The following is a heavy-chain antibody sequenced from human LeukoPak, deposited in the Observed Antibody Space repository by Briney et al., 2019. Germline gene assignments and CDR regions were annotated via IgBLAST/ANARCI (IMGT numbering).Heavy chain of an antibody. CDR2: INSDGSST. D-gene: IGHD6-13*01. CDR3: ARGIAAADIDY. Sequence: PGGSLRLSCAASGFTFSSYWMHWVRQAPGKGLVCVSRINSDGSSTSYADFVKGRFTISRDNAKNTLYLQMNSLRAEDTAVYYCARGIAAADIDYWGQGTLVTVSS. V-gene: IGHV3-74*01. J-gene: IGHJ4*02. CDR1: GFTFSSYW.